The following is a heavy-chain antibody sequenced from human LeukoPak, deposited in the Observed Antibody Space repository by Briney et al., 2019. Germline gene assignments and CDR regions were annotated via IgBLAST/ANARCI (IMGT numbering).Heavy chain of an antibody. Sequence: ASVKVSCKASGYTFTSYDINWLRLAPGQGLEWMGWMNPNSGNTGYAQKFQGRVTMTRNTSISTAYMELSSLRSEDTAVYYCARGPCIGGDCYSYYFDYWGQGTLVTVSS. CDR1: GYTFTSYD. V-gene: IGHV1-8*01. D-gene: IGHD2-21*02. J-gene: IGHJ4*02. CDR2: MNPNSGNT. CDR3: ARGPCIGGDCYSYYFDY.